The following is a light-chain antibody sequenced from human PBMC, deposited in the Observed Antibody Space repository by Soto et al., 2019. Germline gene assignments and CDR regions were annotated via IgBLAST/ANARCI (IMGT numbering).Light chain of an antibody. V-gene: IGKV3-15*01. J-gene: IGKJ5*01. Sequence: EIVLTQSPGTLSFSPGERATLSCRASHTVSSNLAWYQQKPGQAPRLLIYGASTRATGIPARFSGSGSGTEFTLTISSLQSEDFAVYYCQQYNNWPSITFGQGTRLEIK. CDR2: GAS. CDR1: HTVSSN. CDR3: QQYNNWPSIT.